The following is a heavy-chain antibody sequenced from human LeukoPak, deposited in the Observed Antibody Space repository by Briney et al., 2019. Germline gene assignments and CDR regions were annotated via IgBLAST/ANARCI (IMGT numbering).Heavy chain of an antibody. CDR2: MCYSGST. CDR1: GGSISGYY. CDR3: ARHFTYYYDSSGYPRDAFDI. J-gene: IGHJ3*02. Sequence: SETLSLTCTVSGGSISGYYWSWIRQSPGKGLVWIGYMCYSGSTNYNPSLESRITISIDMSNNQFSLTLSSVTAADTALYYCARHFTYYYDSSGYPRDAFDIWGQGTMVTVSS. D-gene: IGHD3-22*01. V-gene: IGHV4-59*08.